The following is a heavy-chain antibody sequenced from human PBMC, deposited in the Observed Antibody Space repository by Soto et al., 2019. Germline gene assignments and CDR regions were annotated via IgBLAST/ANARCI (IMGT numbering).Heavy chain of an antibody. V-gene: IGHV1-69*06. D-gene: IGHD1-7*01. J-gene: IGHJ6*02. Sequence: QVQLVQSVAEVKKPGSSVKVSCKASGGTFSSYAISWVRQAPGQGLEWMGGIIPIFGTANYAQKFQGRVKITADKLTSTAYMAQSSMRSENTTVYYCARGPPLTGTATPYYYYGMDAWGQGTTVTVS. CDR1: GGTFSSYA. CDR3: ARGPPLTGTATPYYYYGMDA. CDR2: IIPIFGTA.